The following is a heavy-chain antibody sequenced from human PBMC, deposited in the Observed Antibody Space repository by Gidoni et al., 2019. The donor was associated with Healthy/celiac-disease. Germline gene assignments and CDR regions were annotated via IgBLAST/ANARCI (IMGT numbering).Heavy chain of an antibody. CDR3: ARVRVAAAGRRYFDY. J-gene: IGHJ4*02. Sequence: QVQLQQWGAGLLKPSETLSLTCAVYGGSFSGYYWSWIRQPPGKGREWIGEINHSGSTNYNPSLKSRVTISVDTSKNQFSLKLSSVTAADTAVYYCARVRVAAAGRRYFDYWGQGTLVTVSS. CDR1: GGSFSGYY. CDR2: INHSGST. V-gene: IGHV4-34*01. D-gene: IGHD6-13*01.